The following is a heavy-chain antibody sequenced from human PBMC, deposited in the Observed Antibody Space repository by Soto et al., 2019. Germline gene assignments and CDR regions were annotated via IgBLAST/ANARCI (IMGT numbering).Heavy chain of an antibody. D-gene: IGHD2-15*01. V-gene: IGHV3-7*01. J-gene: IGHJ3*02. CDR1: GFTFSTYW. Sequence: EVQLVESGGGLVQPGGSLRLSCAASGFTFSTYWMTWVREAPGKGLEWVANIRQDGREKNYVDSVEGRFTISRDNADNSLYLQLNSLRADDTAVYCCARGYCSGGFCFAGAFDIWGQGTRVTVSS. CDR3: ARGYCSGGFCFAGAFDI. CDR2: IRQDGREK.